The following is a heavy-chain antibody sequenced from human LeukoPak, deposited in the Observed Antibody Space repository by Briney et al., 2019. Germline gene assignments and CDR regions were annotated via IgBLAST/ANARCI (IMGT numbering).Heavy chain of an antibody. D-gene: IGHD3-22*01. CDR1: GGSISSYY. J-gene: IGHJ2*01. V-gene: IGHV4-59*12. CDR3: ARLGHDSSGYYYVYFDL. Sequence: SETLSLTCTVSGGSISSYYWSWIRQPPGKGLEWIGYIYYSGSTNYNPSLKSRITISVDTSKNQFSLKLSSVTAADTAVYYCARLGHDSSGYYYVYFDLWGRGTLVTVSS. CDR2: IYYSGST.